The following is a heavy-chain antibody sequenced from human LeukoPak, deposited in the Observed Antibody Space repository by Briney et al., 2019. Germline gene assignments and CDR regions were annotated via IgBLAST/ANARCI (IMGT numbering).Heavy chain of an antibody. J-gene: IGHJ4*02. D-gene: IGHD2-15*01. CDR1: GFTFTNYA. CDR3: AKDCNGGNCYIDY. V-gene: IGHV3-23*01. CDR2: MSGRGVST. Sequence: QPGGSLRLSCAASGFTFTNYAMSWVRQAPGKGLEWVSGMSGRGVSTYYADSMKGRFTISSDNSKNTLYLQMNSLRAEDTAIYYCAKDCNGGNCYIDYWGQGTLVTVAS.